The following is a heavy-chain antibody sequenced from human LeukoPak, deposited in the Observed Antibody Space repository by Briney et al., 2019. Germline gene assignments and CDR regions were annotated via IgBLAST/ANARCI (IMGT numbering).Heavy chain of an antibody. D-gene: IGHD2-15*01. CDR1: GDSVSSDSAA. V-gene: IGHV6-1*01. Sequence: SQTLSLTCAISGDSVSSDSAAWSWIRQSPSRGLEWLGRTYYRSKWYTDYAVSVKSRITINPDTSKNQFSLQLNSVTPEDTAVYYCARGWFGAFDIWGQGTMVTVSS. J-gene: IGHJ3*02. CDR3: ARGWFGAFDI. CDR2: TYYRSKWYT.